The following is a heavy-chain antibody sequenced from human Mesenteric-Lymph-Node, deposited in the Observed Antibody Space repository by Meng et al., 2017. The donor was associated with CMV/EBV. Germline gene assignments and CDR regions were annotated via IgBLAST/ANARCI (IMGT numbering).Heavy chain of an antibody. V-gene: IGHV3-30*04. Sequence: GESLKISCAASGFTFNSYIMSWVRQAPGKGLEWVAVISYDGSNKYYADSVKGRFTISRDESRHTLYLQMNSLRPEDTAVYYCARATVAVAMVRASFLHWGPGTLVTVSS. J-gene: IGHJ4*02. CDR2: ISYDGSNK. CDR1: GFTFNSYI. D-gene: IGHD3-10*01. CDR3: ARATVAVAMVRASFLH.